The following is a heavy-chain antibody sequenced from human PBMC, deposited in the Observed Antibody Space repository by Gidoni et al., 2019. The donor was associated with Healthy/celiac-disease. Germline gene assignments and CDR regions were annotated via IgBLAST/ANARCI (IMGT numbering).Heavy chain of an antibody. CDR2: ISGSGGST. D-gene: IGHD3-3*01. J-gene: IGHJ4*02. CDR1: GFTFSSSA. V-gene: IGHV3-23*01. CDR3: AKDSNYDFWSGYYERYYFDY. Sequence: EVQLLESGGGLVQPGGSLRLSCAASGFTFSSSAMSWVRQAPGKGLEWVSAISGSGGSTYYADSVKGRFTISRDNSKNTLYLQMNSLRAEDTAVYYCAKDSNYDFWSGYYERYYFDYWGQGTLVTVSS.